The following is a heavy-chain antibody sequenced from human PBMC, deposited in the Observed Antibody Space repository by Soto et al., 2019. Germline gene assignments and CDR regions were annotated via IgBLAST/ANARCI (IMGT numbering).Heavy chain of an antibody. CDR1: GFSLSTDGLG. V-gene: IGHV2-5*01. CDR3: VHRSGYYDTNPYI. D-gene: IGHD3-22*01. Sequence: QVTLKESGPTLVRPTQTLTLTCTFSGFSLSTDGLGVGWVRQPPGKALEWLALIYWHDEKHYSPSLQSRLTITKDTSKNQVVLTMTNMDPVDTATYYCVHRSGYYDTNPYIGGQGILITVSS. CDR2: IYWHDEK. J-gene: IGHJ4*02.